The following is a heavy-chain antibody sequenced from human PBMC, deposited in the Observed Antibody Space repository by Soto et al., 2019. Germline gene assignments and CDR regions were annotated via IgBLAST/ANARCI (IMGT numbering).Heavy chain of an antibody. CDR2: ISAYNGNT. Sequence: ASVKVSCKASGYTFTSYGISWVRQAPGQGLEWMGWISAYNGNTNYAQKLQGRVTMTTDTSTSTAYMELRSLRSDDTAVYYCARTASGELELRHPHPRYNWLDPWGQGTLVTVSS. V-gene: IGHV1-18*01. CDR3: ARTASGELELRHPHPRYNWLDP. J-gene: IGHJ5*02. CDR1: GYTFTSYG. D-gene: IGHD1-7*01.